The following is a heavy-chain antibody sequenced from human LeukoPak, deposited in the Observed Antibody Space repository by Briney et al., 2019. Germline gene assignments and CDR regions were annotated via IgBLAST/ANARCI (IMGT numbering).Heavy chain of an antibody. V-gene: IGHV4-39*07. Sequence: SETLSLTCTVSGGSISSYYWSWIRRPPGKGLEWNGSIYYSGSTYYNPSLKSRVTISVDTSKNQFSLKLSSVTAADTAVYYCARALDYYYDSSGYYPDYWGQGTLVTVSS. D-gene: IGHD3-22*01. CDR3: ARALDYYYDSSGYYPDY. J-gene: IGHJ4*02. CDR1: GGSISSYY. CDR2: IYYSGST.